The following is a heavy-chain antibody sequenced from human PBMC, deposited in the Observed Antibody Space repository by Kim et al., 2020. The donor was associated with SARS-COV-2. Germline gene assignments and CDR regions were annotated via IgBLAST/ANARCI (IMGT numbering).Heavy chain of an antibody. J-gene: IGHJ4*02. V-gene: IGHV3-23*01. D-gene: IGHD3-10*01. Sequence: SVKGRFTIPRDNSKNTLYLQMNSLSAEDTAVYYCSIYPSLWFGELTPFDYWGQGTLVTVSS. CDR3: SIYPSLWFGELTPFDY.